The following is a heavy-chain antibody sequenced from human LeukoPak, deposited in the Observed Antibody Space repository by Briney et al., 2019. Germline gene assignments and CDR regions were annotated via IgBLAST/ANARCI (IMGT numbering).Heavy chain of an antibody. D-gene: IGHD6-6*01. CDR2: MSPDSGYT. V-gene: IGHV1-8*01. CDR3: ARRTYSSSSSLFDY. J-gene: IGHJ4*02. CDR1: GYTFTSYD. Sequence: ASVKVSCKASGYTFTSYDINWVRQATGQGLEWMGWMSPDSGYTGYAQTFQGRFTMTTDTSTSTAYMELRSLRSDDTAFYYCARRTYSSSSSLFDYWGQGTLVTVSS.